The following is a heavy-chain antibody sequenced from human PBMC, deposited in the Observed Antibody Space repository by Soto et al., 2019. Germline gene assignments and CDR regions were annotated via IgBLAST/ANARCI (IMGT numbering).Heavy chain of an antibody. D-gene: IGHD3-3*01. J-gene: IGHJ4*02. Sequence: GGSLRLSCAASGFTFSSYAISWVRQAPGKGLEWVSAISVSGSTFYADSVKGRFTISRDNSKNTLYLQMNSLRAEDTAVYYCARVNVGTSPLTIFGVVNRYYFDYWGQGTLVTVSS. CDR1: GFTFSSYA. CDR2: ISVSGST. CDR3: ARVNVGTSPLTIFGVVNRYYFDY. V-gene: IGHV3-23*01.